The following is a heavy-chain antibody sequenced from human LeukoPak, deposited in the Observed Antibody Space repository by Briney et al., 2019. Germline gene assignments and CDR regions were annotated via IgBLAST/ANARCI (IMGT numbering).Heavy chain of an antibody. V-gene: IGHV1-24*01. CDR1: GYTLTQLA. Sequence: ASVKLSCKVSGYTLTQLAMHWGRQAPGKGLKWRGGFDPEDGETIYAQKFQCRVTMTQDTSTDTAYMELSSLRSEDTAVYYCATDTKEEYCSSTSCYGDYWGQGTLVTVSS. CDR3: ATDTKEEYCSSTSCYGDY. D-gene: IGHD2-2*01. J-gene: IGHJ4*02. CDR2: FDPEDGET.